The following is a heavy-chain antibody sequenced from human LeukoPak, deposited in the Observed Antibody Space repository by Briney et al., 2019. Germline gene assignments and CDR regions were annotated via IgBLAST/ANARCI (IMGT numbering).Heavy chain of an antibody. CDR3: AGVDLNMVRGVQD. V-gene: IGHV4-31*03. CDR1: GGSINSGGYY. Sequence: SETLSLTCTVSGGSINSGGYYWSWIRQHPGKGLEWIGYISYIGNTYYNPSLKSRLTISVDTSKNQLSLKLSSVTAADAAAYYCAGVDLNMVRGVQDWGQGTLVTVSS. J-gene: IGHJ4*02. CDR2: ISYIGNT. D-gene: IGHD3-10*01.